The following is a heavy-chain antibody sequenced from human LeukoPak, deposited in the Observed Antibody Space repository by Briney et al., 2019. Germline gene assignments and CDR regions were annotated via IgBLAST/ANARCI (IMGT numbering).Heavy chain of an antibody. J-gene: IGHJ4*02. CDR3: ARDRNCSSTSCYHHGVDY. Sequence: SETLSLTCAVYGGSFSGYYWSWIRQPRGKGLEWIGAINHSGSTNYNPSLKSRVTISVDTSKNQFSLKLSSVTAADTAVYYCARDRNCSSTSCYHHGVDYWGQGTLVTVSS. D-gene: IGHD2-2*01. V-gene: IGHV4-34*01. CDR1: GGSFSGYY. CDR2: INHSGST.